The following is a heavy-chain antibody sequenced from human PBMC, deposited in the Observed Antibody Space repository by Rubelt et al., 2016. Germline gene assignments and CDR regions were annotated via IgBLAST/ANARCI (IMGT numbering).Heavy chain of an antibody. CDR3: ARERDDYGDY. CDR2: INPNSGGT. Sequence: QVQLVQSGAEVKKPGASVKVSCKASGYTFTGYYMHWVRQAPGQGLEWMGWINPNSGGTNYARKLQGRVTMTADTSMRTAYMELRSLGSEDTAVYYCARERDDYGDYWGQGTLVTVSS. CDR1: GYTFTGYY. J-gene: IGHJ4*02. V-gene: IGHV1-2*02.